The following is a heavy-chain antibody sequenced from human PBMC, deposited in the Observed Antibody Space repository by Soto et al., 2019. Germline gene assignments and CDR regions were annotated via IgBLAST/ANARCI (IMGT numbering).Heavy chain of an antibody. CDR3: ARELLEEGDAVQY. Sequence: LRLSCAASGFTFSSYNMNWVRQAPGKGLEWVSSITTGSDYISYADSVKGRFTVSRDNANKSPYLQMNTLRSEDTAMYYCARELLEEGDAVQYWGLGTLVTGSS. J-gene: IGHJ4*01. CDR2: ITTGSDYI. CDR1: GFTFSSYN. D-gene: IGHD1-1*01. V-gene: IGHV3-21*01.